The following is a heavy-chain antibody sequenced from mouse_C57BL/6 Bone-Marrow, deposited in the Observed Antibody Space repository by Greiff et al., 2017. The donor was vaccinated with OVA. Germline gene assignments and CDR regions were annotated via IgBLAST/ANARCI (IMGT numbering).Heavy chain of an antibody. D-gene: IGHD2-2*01. CDR2: IRSDGST. Sequence: QVQLKESGPGLVAPSQSLSITCTVSGFSLTSYGVHWVRQPPGKGLEWLVVIRSDGSTTYNSALKSRLSISKDNSKSQVFLKMNSLQTDDTAMYYCARHERGYPYAMDYWGQGTSVTVSS. V-gene: IGHV2-6-1*01. CDR3: ARHERGYPYAMDY. CDR1: GFSLTSYG. J-gene: IGHJ4*01.